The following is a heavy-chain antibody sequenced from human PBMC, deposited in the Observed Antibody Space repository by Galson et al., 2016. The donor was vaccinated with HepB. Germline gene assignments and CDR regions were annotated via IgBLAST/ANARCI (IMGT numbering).Heavy chain of an antibody. CDR1: GFSFSVYA. J-gene: IGHJ4*02. CDR2: IDGGSHVM. Sequence: SLRLSCAGSGFSFSVYAMNWVRQAPGKGLEWVSCIDGGSHVMLYADSVKGRFTVSRDNAENSLYLQMNSLGAEDTGVYFCARDGTGTGTFSGAFYWGQGTLVTVSS. V-gene: IGHV3-21*01. CDR3: ARDGTGTGTFSGAFY. D-gene: IGHD1-14*01.